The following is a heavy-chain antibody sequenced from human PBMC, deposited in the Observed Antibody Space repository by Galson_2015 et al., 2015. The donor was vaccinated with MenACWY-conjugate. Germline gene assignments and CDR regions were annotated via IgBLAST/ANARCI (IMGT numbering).Heavy chain of an antibody. Sequence: SLRLSCAASGFTFNNYWMHWVRQTPGKGLEWISYIKADGSFSNYADSLKGRFTISTDNAKNMVYLQMDGLGDEDAAVYFCARDNNWSFDSWGQGTLVTVSS. CDR3: ARDNNWSFDS. V-gene: IGHV3-74*01. CDR1: GFTFNNYW. CDR2: IKADGSFS. J-gene: IGHJ4*02. D-gene: IGHD1-1*01.